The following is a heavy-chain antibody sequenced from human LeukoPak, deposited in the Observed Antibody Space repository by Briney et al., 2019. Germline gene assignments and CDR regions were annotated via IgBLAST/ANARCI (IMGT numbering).Heavy chain of an antibody. CDR1: GFTFSSYW. V-gene: IGHV3-7*01. J-gene: IGHJ4*02. Sequence: PGGSLRLSCAASGFTFSSYWMGWVRQAPGKGLEWVANIKQDGSEKYYVDSVKGRFTISRDNAKNSLYLQMNSLRAEDTAVYYCARELMRIAVAGGDYWGQGTLVTVSS. D-gene: IGHD6-19*01. CDR2: IKQDGSEK. CDR3: ARELMRIAVAGGDY.